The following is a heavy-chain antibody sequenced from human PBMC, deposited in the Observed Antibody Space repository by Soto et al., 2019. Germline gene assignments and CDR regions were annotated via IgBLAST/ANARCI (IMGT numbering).Heavy chain of an antibody. CDR3: ARGYDSSGYYAIVGYYYGMDV. D-gene: IGHD3-22*01. J-gene: IGHJ6*02. V-gene: IGHV1-2*04. CDR1: GYTFTGYY. Sequence: GASVKVSCKASGYTFTGYYMHWVRQAPGQGLEWMGWINPNSGGTNYAQKFQGWVTMTRDTSISTAYMELSRLRSDDTAVYYCARGYDSSGYYAIVGYYYGMDVWGQRTKVTVSS. CDR2: INPNSGGT.